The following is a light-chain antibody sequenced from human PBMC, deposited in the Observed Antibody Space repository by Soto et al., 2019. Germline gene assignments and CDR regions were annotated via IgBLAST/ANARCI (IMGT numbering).Light chain of an antibody. CDR3: QKYKSPPWT. CDR2: KTS. V-gene: IGKV1-5*03. Sequence: DIQMTQSPSTLSASVGDRVTITCRASQSIDSWLAWYQKKPGKAPKILIYKTSSLESGVSSRFSGSGFGTEFTLTISSLQPDDFATYYCQKYKSPPWTFGQGTKVEIK. CDR1: QSIDSW. J-gene: IGKJ1*01.